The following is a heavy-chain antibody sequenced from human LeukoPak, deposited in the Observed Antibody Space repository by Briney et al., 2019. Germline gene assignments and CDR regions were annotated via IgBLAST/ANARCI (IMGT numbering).Heavy chain of an antibody. CDR3: ARLLWFGESRFDY. J-gene: IGHJ4*02. Sequence: GGSLRLSCAVSGFTFSTYWMSWVRQTPGKGLQWVANIQQDGSEKYYVDSVKGRFTISRDNAKNSLYLQMNSLRAEDTAVYYCARLLWFGESRFDYRGQGTLVTVSS. V-gene: IGHV3-7*05. D-gene: IGHD3-10*01. CDR1: GFTFSTYW. CDR2: IQQDGSEK.